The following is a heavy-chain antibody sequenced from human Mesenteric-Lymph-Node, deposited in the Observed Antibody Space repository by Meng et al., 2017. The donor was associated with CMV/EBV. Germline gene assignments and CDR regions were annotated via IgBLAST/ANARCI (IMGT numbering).Heavy chain of an antibody. CDR3: ARARSTTWYQDY. CDR2: VHHSGAT. D-gene: IGHD6-13*01. Sequence: SETLSLTCTVSGYSISSGYYWGWIRQAPGRGLEWIGNVHHSGATYYNPSLKSRVTMSVDTSKNQFSLKLDSVTAADTAVYFCARARSTTWYQDYWGQGTQVTVSS. J-gene: IGHJ4*02. V-gene: IGHV4-38-2*02. CDR1: GYSISSGYY.